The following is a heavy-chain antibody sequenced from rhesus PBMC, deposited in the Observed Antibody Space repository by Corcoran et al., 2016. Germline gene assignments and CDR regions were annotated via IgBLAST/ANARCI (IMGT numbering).Heavy chain of an antibody. Sequence: QVQLQESGPGPVKPSETLPLTCAVSAASISSYWRSWIRQSPGNGLEWVGEISGAGGSTYYNPSLKSRVTIAKDASNNQFSLKMTSVTAADTAVYYCARGVGASGISGWFWGQGVLVTVSS. CDR3: ARGVGASGISGWF. CDR1: AASISSYW. CDR2: ISGAGGST. D-gene: IGHD6-31*01. J-gene: IGHJ4*01. V-gene: IGHV4-80*01.